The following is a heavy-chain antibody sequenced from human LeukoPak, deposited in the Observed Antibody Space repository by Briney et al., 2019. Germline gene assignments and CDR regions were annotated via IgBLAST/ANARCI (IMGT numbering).Heavy chain of an antibody. CDR1: GGSFSGYY. D-gene: IGHD6-19*01. Sequence: PSETLSLTCAVYGGSFSGYYWSWIRQPPGKGREWIGEINHSGSNNYNPPLKSRVTISVDTAKNQFPLKLSSVTAADMAVYYCARPVSGSSGWYYNYWGQGTLVTVSS. J-gene: IGHJ4*02. CDR3: ARPVSGSSGWYYNY. V-gene: IGHV4-34*01. CDR2: INHSGSN.